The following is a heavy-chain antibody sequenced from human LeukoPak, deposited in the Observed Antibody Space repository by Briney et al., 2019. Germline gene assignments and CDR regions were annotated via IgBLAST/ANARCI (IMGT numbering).Heavy chain of an antibody. CDR2: IRSSGGTI. CDR1: GFTFSYYS. Sequence: PGGSLRLSCAASGFTFSYYSLNWVRQAPGKGLEWISYIRSSGGTIYFADSVQGRFTISRDDAKDSLYLKMNSLREEDSAVYYCARPNTRGEYGMDVWGQGTTVTVSS. J-gene: IGHJ6*01. V-gene: IGHV3-48*02. CDR3: ARPNTRGEYGMDV. D-gene: IGHD2-21*01.